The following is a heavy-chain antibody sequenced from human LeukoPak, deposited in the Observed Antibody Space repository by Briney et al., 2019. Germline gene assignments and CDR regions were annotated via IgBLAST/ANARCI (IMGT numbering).Heavy chain of an antibody. J-gene: IGHJ6*02. CDR3: ARDFDFYSSGGVLGV. D-gene: IGHD6-19*01. V-gene: IGHV3-7*05. Sequence: GGSLRLSCAASGFSFSSYWMSWVRQAPGKGLEWVANIKQDGSEKYYVDSVKGRFTISRDNAKNSLYLQMNSLRAEDTAVYYCARDFDFYSSGGVLGVWGQGTTVTVSS. CDR2: IKQDGSEK. CDR1: GFSFSSYW.